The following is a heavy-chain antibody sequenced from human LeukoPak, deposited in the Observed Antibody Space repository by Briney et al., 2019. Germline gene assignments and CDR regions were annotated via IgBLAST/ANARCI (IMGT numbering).Heavy chain of an antibody. CDR1: GGSISTYF. CDR2: IYFSGST. CDR3: ARTSLYYDSSGYYFDY. V-gene: IGHV4-59*08. J-gene: IGHJ4*02. D-gene: IGHD3-22*01. Sequence: PSETLSLTCTVSGGSISTYFWSWIRQPPGKGLEWIGHIYFSGSTNYNPSLKSRVTISVDTSKNQFSLKLSSVTAADTAVYYCARTSLYYDSSGYYFDYWGQGTLVTVSS.